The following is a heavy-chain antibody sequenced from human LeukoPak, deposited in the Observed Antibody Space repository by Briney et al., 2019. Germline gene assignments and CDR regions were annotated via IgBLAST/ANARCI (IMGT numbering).Heavy chain of an antibody. CDR1: GGTFSSYA. CDR3: ARDLRNDYGDYGRTRNWFDP. Sequence: GASVKVSCKASGGTFSSYAISWVRQAPGQGLEWMGGIIPIFGTANYAQKFQGRVTITADESTSTAYMELSSLRSEDTAVYYCARDLRNDYGDYGRTRNWFDPWGQGTLVTVSS. CDR2: IIPIFGTA. J-gene: IGHJ5*02. V-gene: IGHV1-69*13. D-gene: IGHD4-17*01.